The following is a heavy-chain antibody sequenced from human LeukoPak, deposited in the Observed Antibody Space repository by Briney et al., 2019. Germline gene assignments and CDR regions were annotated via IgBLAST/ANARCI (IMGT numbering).Heavy chain of an antibody. J-gene: IGHJ4*02. CDR3: ARELTVAGPFDY. CDR1: GFTVSSNY. D-gene: IGHD6-19*01. CDR2: IYSGGST. V-gene: IGHV3-53*01. Sequence: GGSLRLSCAASGFTVSSNYMSWVRQAAGKGLEWVSVIYSGGSTYYADSVKGRFTISRDNSKNTLYLQMNSLRAEDTAVYYCARELTVAGPFDYWGQGTLVTVSS.